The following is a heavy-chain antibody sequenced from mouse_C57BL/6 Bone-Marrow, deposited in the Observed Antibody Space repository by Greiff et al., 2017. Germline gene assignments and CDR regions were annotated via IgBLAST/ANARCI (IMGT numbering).Heavy chain of an antibody. V-gene: IGHV1-74*01. Sequence: QVQLKQPGAELVKPGASVKVSCKASGYTFTSYWMHWVKQRPGQGLEWIGRIHPSDSDTNYNHKFKGKATLTVDKSSSTAYMQLSSLTSEDSAVYYGANGGFYYYGGGYFDYWGQGTTLTVSA. CDR3: ANGGFYYYGGGYFDY. CDR1: GYTFTSYW. CDR2: IHPSDSDT. D-gene: IGHD1-1*02. J-gene: IGHJ2*01.